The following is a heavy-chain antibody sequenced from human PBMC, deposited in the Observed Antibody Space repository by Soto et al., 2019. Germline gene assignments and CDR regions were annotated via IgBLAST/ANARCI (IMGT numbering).Heavy chain of an antibody. CDR1: GYTFTSYY. CDR3: ARVIAAGVYYYYGMDV. Sequence: QVQLVQSGAEVKKPGASVKVSCKASGYTFTSYYMHWVRQAPGQGLEWMGIINPSGGSTSYAQKFQGRVTMTRDTSTSTVYMELSSLRSEDTAVYYCARVIAAGVYYYYGMDVWGQGTTVTVSS. J-gene: IGHJ6*02. V-gene: IGHV1-46*01. D-gene: IGHD6-13*01. CDR2: INPSGGST.